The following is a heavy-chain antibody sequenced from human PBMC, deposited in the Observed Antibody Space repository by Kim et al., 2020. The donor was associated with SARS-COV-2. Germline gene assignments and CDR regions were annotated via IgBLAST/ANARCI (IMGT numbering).Heavy chain of an antibody. Sequence: ASVKVSCKASGYTFTGYYMHWVRQAPGQGLEWMGRINPNSGGTNYAQKFQGRVTMTRDTSISTAYMELSRLRSDDTVVYYCAREGVPMVRERASTYYYYGMDVWGQGTTVTVSS. D-gene: IGHD3-10*01. J-gene: IGHJ6*02. CDR3: AREGVPMVRERASTYYYYGMDV. CDR2: INPNSGGT. CDR1: GYTFTGYY. V-gene: IGHV1-2*05.